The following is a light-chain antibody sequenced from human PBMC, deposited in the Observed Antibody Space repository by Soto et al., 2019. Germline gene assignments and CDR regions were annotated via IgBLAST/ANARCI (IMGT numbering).Light chain of an antibody. CDR1: QSISSW. Sequence: DIQMTQYPSTLSASVGDRVTITCRASQSISSWLAWYQQKPGKAPKGLIYKASTLESGAPSRFSGSGSGTEFTFTISSLQTDDFATYYCQQYYSYPWTFGQGTKVDIK. V-gene: IGKV1-5*03. J-gene: IGKJ1*01. CDR3: QQYYSYPWT. CDR2: KAS.